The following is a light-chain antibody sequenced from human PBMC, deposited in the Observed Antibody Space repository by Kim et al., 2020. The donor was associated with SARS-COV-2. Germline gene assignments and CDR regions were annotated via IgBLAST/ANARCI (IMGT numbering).Light chain of an antibody. CDR1: NHNIGAGYN. CDR3: QSYDISLIGFV. V-gene: IGLV1-40*01. CDR2: SDN. J-gene: IGLJ1*01. Sequence: TIGCTGSNHNIGAGYNEHWSQQLPGPAPKLLIYSDNNRPSGVPDRFSGSKSGTSASLAFSGLQADDESEDYCQSYDISLIGFVFGTGTQVTVL.